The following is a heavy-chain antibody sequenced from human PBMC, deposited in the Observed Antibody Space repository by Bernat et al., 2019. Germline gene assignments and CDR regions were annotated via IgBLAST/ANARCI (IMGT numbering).Heavy chain of an antibody. CDR3: ARGIWSSHNRGYYFDY. CDR2: INAGNGKT. V-gene: IGHV1-3*01. D-gene: IGHD7-27*01. J-gene: IGHJ4*02. Sequence: QVQLVQSGAEVKKPGASVKVSCKASGYTFTSYYMHWVRQAPGQGLEWMGWINAGNGKTEYSQKFQGRITITRDTSASTAYMELSSLRSEDTAVYYCARGIWSSHNRGYYFDYWGQGTLVTVS. CDR1: GYTFTSYY.